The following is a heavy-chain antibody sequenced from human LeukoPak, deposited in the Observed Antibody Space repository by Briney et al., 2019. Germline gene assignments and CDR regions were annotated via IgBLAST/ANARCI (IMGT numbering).Heavy chain of an antibody. CDR1: GFTFTNYA. J-gene: IGHJ2*01. Sequence: QTGGSLRLSCAASGFTFTNYAMNWVRQAPEKGLEWVSTIHGGGDVTYYADSVKGRFTISRDNSRNTPYLQMNSLRAEDTAVYYCAKALSSSFYYFDLGGRGTLVTVSS. CDR2: IHGGGDVT. D-gene: IGHD3-16*02. CDR3: AKALSSSFYYFDL. V-gene: IGHV3-23*01.